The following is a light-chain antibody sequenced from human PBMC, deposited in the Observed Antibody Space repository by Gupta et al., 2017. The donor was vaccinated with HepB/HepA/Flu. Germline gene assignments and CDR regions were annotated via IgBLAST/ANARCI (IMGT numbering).Light chain of an antibody. CDR2: LNSDGSH. V-gene: IGLV4-69*01. Sequence: QLVLTQSPSASASLGASVKLTCTLSSGHSSYAIAWHQQQPEKGPQYMMKLNSDGSHSKGDGSPDRCSGSSSGADRDLTIASVKDEDEDDYYCQTWGTGIWVFGGGTKLTVL. CDR3: QTWGTGIWV. J-gene: IGLJ3*02. CDR1: SGHSSYA.